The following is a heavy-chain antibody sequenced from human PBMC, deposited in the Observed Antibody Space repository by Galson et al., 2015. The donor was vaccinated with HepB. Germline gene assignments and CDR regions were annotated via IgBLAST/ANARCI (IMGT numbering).Heavy chain of an antibody. D-gene: IGHD2-2*01. J-gene: IGHJ2*01. CDR1: GFSLSTSGVG. Sequence: PALVKPTQTLTLTCTFSGFSLSTSGVGVGWIRQPPGKALEWLALISWNDDKRYSPSLNSRLTITKDTSKNQVVLTMTNMDPVDTATYYCAHHNYGCCSTTSCIGYFDLWGRGALVTVSS. CDR2: ISWNDDK. V-gene: IGHV2-5*01. CDR3: AHHNYGCCSTTSCIGYFDL.